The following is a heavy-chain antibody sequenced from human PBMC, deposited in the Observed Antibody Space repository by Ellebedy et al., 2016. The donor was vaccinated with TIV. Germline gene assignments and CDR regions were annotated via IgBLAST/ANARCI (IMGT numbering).Heavy chain of an antibody. V-gene: IGHV1-18*01. Sequence: ASVKVSXXASGYTFTSYGISWVRQAPGQGLEWMGWISAYNGNTNYAQKLQGRVTMTTDTSTSTAYMELRSLRAEDTAVYYCARGSIVVVPAATGYGMDVWGQGTTVTVSS. CDR3: ARGSIVVVPAATGYGMDV. CDR2: ISAYNGNT. J-gene: IGHJ6*02. CDR1: GYTFTSYG. D-gene: IGHD2-2*01.